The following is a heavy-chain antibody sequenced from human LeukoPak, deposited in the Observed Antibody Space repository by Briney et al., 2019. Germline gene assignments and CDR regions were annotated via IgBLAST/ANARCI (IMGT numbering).Heavy chain of an antibody. J-gene: IGHJ4*02. V-gene: IGHV4-59*01. Sequence: SETLSLTCTVSGGSISSYYWSWIRQPPGKGLEWIGYIYYSGSTNYNPSLKSRVTISVDTSKNQFSLKLSSVTAADTAGYYCARGRGSGYDSEDYWGQGTLVTVSS. CDR1: GGSISSYY. CDR2: IYYSGST. CDR3: ARGRGSGYDSEDY. D-gene: IGHD5-12*01.